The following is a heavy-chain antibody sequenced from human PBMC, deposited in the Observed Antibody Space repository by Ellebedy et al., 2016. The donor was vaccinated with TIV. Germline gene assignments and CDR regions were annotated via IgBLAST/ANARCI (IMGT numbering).Heavy chain of an antibody. CDR1: GGTFSSYA. Sequence: SVKVSCXASGGTFSSYAISWVRQAPGQGLEWMGGIIPIFGTANYAQKLQGRVTMTTDTSTSTAYMELRSLRSDDTAVYYCARNGDYDPLLDYWGQGTLVTVSS. D-gene: IGHD4-17*01. CDR3: ARNGDYDPLLDY. J-gene: IGHJ4*02. CDR2: IIPIFGTA. V-gene: IGHV1-69*05.